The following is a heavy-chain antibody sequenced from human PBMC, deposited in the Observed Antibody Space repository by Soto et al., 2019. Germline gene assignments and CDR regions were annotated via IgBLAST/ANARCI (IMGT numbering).Heavy chain of an antibody. J-gene: IGHJ4*02. CDR3: ARESEDLTSNFDY. Sequence: GGSLRLSCAASGLTFTRYSMNWVRQAPGKGLEWVSSISSTTNYIYYGDSMKGRFTISRDNAKNSLYLEMNSLRAEDTAVYCCARESEDLTSNFDYWGQGTLVTVSS. V-gene: IGHV3-21*06. CDR2: ISSTTNYI. CDR1: GLTFTRYS.